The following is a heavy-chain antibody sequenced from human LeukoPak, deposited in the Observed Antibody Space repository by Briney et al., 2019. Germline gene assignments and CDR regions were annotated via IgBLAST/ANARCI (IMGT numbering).Heavy chain of an antibody. CDR2: IYYSGST. J-gene: IGHJ5*02. CDR3: ARSYCGGDCYSVWFDP. Sequence: SETLSLTCTVSGGSISSYYWSWIRQPPGKGLEWIGYIYYSGSTNYNPSLKSRVTISVDTSKNQFSLKLSSVTAADTAVYYCARSYCGGDCYSVWFDPRGQGTLVTVSS. V-gene: IGHV4-59*01. CDR1: GGSISSYY. D-gene: IGHD2-21*02.